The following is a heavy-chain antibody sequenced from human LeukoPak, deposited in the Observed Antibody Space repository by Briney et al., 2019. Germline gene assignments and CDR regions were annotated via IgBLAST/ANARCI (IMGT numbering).Heavy chain of an antibody. D-gene: IGHD3-3*01. Sequence: SETLSLTCTVSGGSISSYYWSWIRQPPGKRLEWIGYIYYSGSTDYNPSLKSRVTISLDSSKNQFSLKLSSVTAADTAVYYCAKHLRRRFFSKTLGFDPWGQGTLVTVSS. CDR3: AKHLRRRFFSKTLGFDP. CDR1: GGSISSYY. V-gene: IGHV4-59*08. CDR2: IYYSGST. J-gene: IGHJ5*02.